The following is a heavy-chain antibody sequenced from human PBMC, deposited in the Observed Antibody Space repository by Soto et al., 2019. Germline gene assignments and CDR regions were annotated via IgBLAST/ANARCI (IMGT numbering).Heavy chain of an antibody. D-gene: IGHD1-26*01. CDR1: GFTFISYS. J-gene: IGHJ6*02. CDR3: ARDPAGATTSYSYGMDV. CDR2: ISSSSSTI. Sequence: EVQLVESGGGLVQPGGSLRLSCAASGFTFISYSMNWVRQAPGKGLEWVSYISSSSSTIYYADSVKGRFTISRDNAKNSLYLQMNSLRDEDTAVYYCARDPAGATTSYSYGMDVWGQGTTVTVSS. V-gene: IGHV3-48*02.